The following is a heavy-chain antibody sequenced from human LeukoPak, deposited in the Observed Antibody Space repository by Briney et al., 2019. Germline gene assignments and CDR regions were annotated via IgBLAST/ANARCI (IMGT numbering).Heavy chain of an antibody. D-gene: IGHD2-2*01. J-gene: IGHJ6*03. CDR2: IYYSGST. CDR1: GDSISSGGYS. V-gene: IGHV4-61*08. Sequence: PSETLSLTCVVSGDSISSGGYSWSWIRQTPGKGLEWIGYIYYSGSTNYNPSLKSRVTISVDTSRNQFSLKLSSVTAADTAVYYCARERIGYCSSTSCSDYYYYYMDVWGKGTTVTISS. CDR3: ARERIGYCSSTSCSDYYYYYMDV.